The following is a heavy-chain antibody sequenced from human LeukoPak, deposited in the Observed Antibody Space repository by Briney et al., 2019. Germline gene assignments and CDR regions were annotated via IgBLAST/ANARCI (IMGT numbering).Heavy chain of an antibody. CDR2: IYYSGST. CDR1: GGSISSSSYY. J-gene: IGHJ4*02. CDR3: ARVSSSWLVLFDY. V-gene: IGHV4-39*01. D-gene: IGHD6-13*01. Sequence: SETLSLNCTVSGGSISSSSYYWCWISQPPGKWLEWIGSIYYSGSTYYNPSLKSRVTISVDTSKNQFSLKLSSVTAADTAVYYCARVSSSWLVLFDYWGQGTLVTVSS.